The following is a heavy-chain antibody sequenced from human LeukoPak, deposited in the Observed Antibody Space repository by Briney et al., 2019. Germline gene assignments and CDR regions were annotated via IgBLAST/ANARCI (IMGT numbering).Heavy chain of an antibody. D-gene: IGHD2-2*02. J-gene: IGHJ4*02. CDR3: ARDGSDKYCSSTSCYMYY. CDR2: ISAYNGNT. CDR1: GYTFTSYG. Sequence: ASVKVSCKASGYTFTSYGISWVRQAPGQGLEWMGWISAYNGNTNYAQKLQGRVTMTTDTSTSTAYMELRSLRSDDTAVYYCARDGSDKYCSSTSCYMYYWGQGTLVTVSS. V-gene: IGHV1-18*01.